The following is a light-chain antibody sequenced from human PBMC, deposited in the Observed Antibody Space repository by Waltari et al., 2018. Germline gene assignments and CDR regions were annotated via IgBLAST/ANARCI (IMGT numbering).Light chain of an antibody. J-gene: IGLJ6*01. CDR2: EVN. CDR1: ISDVGGYNL. Sequence: QSALTQPASVSGSPGQSITIPCPGTISDVGGYNLVSWYQQHPGKAPKLMIFEVNKRPSGVSNRFSGSKSGNTASLTISGLQAEDEADYYCCSYAGSIPFVFGSGTKVTVL. CDR3: CSYAGSIPFV. V-gene: IGLV2-23*02.